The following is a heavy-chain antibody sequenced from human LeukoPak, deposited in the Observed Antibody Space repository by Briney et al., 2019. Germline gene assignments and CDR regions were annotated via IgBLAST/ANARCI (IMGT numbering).Heavy chain of an antibody. J-gene: IGHJ4*02. CDR3: ARVERPSGWFGELDRLENLRFDY. CDR1: GYTFTSYG. D-gene: IGHD3-10*01. Sequence: ASVKVSCKASGYTFTSYGISWVRQAPGQGLEWMGWINPNSGGTNYAQKFQGRVTMTRDTSISTAYMELSRLRSDDTAVYYCARVERPSGWFGELDRLENLRFDYWGQGTLVTVSS. V-gene: IGHV1-2*02. CDR2: INPNSGGT.